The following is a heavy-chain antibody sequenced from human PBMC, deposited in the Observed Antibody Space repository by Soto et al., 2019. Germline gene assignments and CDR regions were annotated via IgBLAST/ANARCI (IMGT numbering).Heavy chain of an antibody. J-gene: IGHJ4*02. CDR2: ISAYNGNT. V-gene: IGHV1-18*04. Sequence: ASVKVSCKASGYTFTSYGISWVRQAPGQGLEWMGWISAYNGNTNYAQKLQGRVTMTTDTSTSTAYMELRSLRSDDTAVYYCARDSRVPAYYYDSSGYLVYWGQGTLVTVSS. CDR3: ARDSRVPAYYYDSSGYLVY. CDR1: GYTFTSYG. D-gene: IGHD3-22*01.